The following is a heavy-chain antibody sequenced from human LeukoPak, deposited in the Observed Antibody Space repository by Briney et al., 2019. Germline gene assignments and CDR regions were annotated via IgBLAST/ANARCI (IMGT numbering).Heavy chain of an antibody. Sequence: ASVKVSCEASGYTLTSYGISWVRQAPGQGLEWRGWISAYNGNTNYAQKLQGRVTMTTDTSTSTAYMELRSLRSDDTAVYYCARAAAAGVLAKAFDIWGQGTMVTVSS. CDR2: ISAYNGNT. J-gene: IGHJ3*02. CDR1: GYTLTSYG. CDR3: ARAAAAGVLAKAFDI. V-gene: IGHV1-18*01. D-gene: IGHD6-13*01.